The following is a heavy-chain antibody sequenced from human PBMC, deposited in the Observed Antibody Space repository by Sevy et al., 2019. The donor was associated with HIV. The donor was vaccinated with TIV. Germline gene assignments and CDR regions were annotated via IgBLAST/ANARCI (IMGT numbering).Heavy chain of an antibody. J-gene: IGHJ6*02. CDR1: GFTLSSFW. D-gene: IGHD2-2*01. V-gene: IGHV3-7*03. CDR3: ARDPVRPATIDSDGYYYGMDL. Sequence: GGSLRLSCAASGFTLSSFWMTWVRQGPGKGLEWVANIKQDGSEKYYVDSVKGRFTISRDNAENSLYLQMNSLRAEDTAVYYGARDPVRPATIDSDGYYYGMDLWGQGTTVTVSS. CDR2: IKQDGSEK.